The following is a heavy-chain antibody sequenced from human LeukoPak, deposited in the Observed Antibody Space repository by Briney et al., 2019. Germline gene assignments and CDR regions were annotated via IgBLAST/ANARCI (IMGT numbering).Heavy chain of an antibody. D-gene: IGHD3-10*01. J-gene: IGHJ4*02. CDR2: ISGSGSNT. V-gene: IGHV3-23*01. CDR1: EFTFSSYA. Sequence: PGGSLRLSCAASEFTFSSYAMSWVRQAPGKGLEWVSGISGSGSNTYYADSVKGRFTISRDNPKNTLYLQMNSLRAEDTAVYYCARRGFGVFEGYWGQGTLVTVSS. CDR3: ARRGFGVFEGY.